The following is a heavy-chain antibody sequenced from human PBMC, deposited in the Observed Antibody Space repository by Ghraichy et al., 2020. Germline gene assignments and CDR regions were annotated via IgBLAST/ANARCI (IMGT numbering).Heavy chain of an antibody. J-gene: IGHJ4*02. CDR2: ISAYNGNT. CDR1: GYSFTSYG. D-gene: IGHD3-22*01. Sequence: ASVKVSCKASGYSFTSYGISWGRQAPGQGLEWMGWISAYNGNTNYAQKFQGRVIMTTDTSTSTVYMELRSLRSDDTAVYYCARLRRGNYDSSGYNDYWGQGTLVTVSS. CDR3: ARLRRGNYDSSGYNDY. V-gene: IGHV1-18*04.